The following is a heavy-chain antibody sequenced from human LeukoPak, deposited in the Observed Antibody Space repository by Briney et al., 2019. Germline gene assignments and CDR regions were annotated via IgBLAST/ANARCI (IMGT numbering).Heavy chain of an antibody. D-gene: IGHD1-26*01. V-gene: IGHV1-18*01. J-gene: IGHJ4*02. Sequence: ASVKVSCKASGYTFTSYGISWVRQAPGQGLEWMGWISAYNGNTNYAQKLQGRVTMTTDTSTSTAYMGLRSLRSDDTAVYYCARDPTLSGSYYGVFDYWGQGTLVTVSS. CDR3: ARDPTLSGSYYGVFDY. CDR2: ISAYNGNT. CDR1: GYTFTSYG.